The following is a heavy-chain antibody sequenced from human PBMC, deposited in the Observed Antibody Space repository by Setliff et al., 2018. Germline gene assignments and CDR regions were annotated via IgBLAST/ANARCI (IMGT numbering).Heavy chain of an antibody. CDR2: IYHSGST. J-gene: IGHJ6*02. Sequence: SETLSLTCAVSGYSISSAYYWGWIRQPPGKGLEWIGGIYHSGSTYYNPSLKSRLTISVDTSKNQFSLKLSSVTAADTAVYYCARGNYNFWSGYAYGMDVWGQGTTVTVSS. D-gene: IGHD3-3*01. CDR1: GYSISSAYY. V-gene: IGHV4-38-2*01. CDR3: ARGNYNFWSGYAYGMDV.